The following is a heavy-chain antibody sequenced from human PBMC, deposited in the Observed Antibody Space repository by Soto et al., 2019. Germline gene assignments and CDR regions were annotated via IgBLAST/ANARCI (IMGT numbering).Heavy chain of an antibody. CDR1: GGSFSGYY. J-gene: IGHJ4*02. Sequence: AWETLSLTCAVYGGSFSGYYWSWIRQPPGKGLEWIGEINHSGGSNYNPSLKSRVTISLDTSKNQFSLKLGSVTAADTAVYYCARGRWELRFDYWGQGTPVTVSS. V-gene: IGHV4-34*01. D-gene: IGHD2-15*01. CDR3: ARGRWELRFDY. CDR2: INHSGGS.